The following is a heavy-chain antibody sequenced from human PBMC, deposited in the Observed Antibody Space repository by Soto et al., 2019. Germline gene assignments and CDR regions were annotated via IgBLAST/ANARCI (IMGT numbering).Heavy chain of an antibody. CDR1: GFTFSDHY. V-gene: IGHV3-72*01. D-gene: IGHD1-26*01. J-gene: IGHJ3*02. CDR3: ARVGGAYDAFDI. CDR2: TRNKANSYTT. Sequence: PGGSLRLSCAASGFTFSDHYMDWVRQAPGKGLEWVGRTRNKANSYTTEYAASVKGRFTISRDDSKNSLYLQMNSLKTEDTAVYYCARVGGAYDAFDIWGQGTMVTVSS.